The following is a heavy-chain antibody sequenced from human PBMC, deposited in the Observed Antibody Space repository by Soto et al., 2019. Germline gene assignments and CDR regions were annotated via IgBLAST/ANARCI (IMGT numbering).Heavy chain of an antibody. CDR3: ASQEYYYDSSGYSRSPDAFDI. CDR2: IIPIFGTA. CDR1: GGTFSSYA. Sequence: SVKVSCKASGGTFSSYAISWVRQAPGQGLEWMGGIIPIFGTANYAQKFQGRVTVTADESTGTAYMELSSLRSEDTAVYYCASQEYYYDSSGYSRSPDAFDIWGQGTMVTVSS. V-gene: IGHV1-69*13. J-gene: IGHJ3*02. D-gene: IGHD3-22*01.